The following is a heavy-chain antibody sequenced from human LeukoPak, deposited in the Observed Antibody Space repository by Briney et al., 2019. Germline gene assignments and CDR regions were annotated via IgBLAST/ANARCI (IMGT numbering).Heavy chain of an antibody. CDR1: GYTFTGYY. V-gene: IGHV1-2*02. CDR2: INPNSGGT. D-gene: IGHD3-22*01. J-gene: IGHJ3*02. Sequence: ASVKVSCKASGYTFTGYYMHWVRQAPGQGLEWMGWINPNSGGTNYAQKFQGRVTMTRDMSISTAYMELSRLRSDDTAVYYCARSRLRASIVVVTSDAFDIWGQGTMVTVSS. CDR3: ARSRLRASIVVVTSDAFDI.